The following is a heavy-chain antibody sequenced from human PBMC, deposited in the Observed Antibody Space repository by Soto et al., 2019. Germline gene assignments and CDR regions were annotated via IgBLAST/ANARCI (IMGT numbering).Heavy chain of an antibody. V-gene: IGHV6-1*01. J-gene: IGHJ5*02. D-gene: IGHD5-12*01. CDR2: TYFRSKWYN. Sequence: SQTLSLTFVISVDSASSNTASWNWIRQSPSRGLEWLGRTYFRSKWYNDYAVSVKSRIIINPDTSNNQFSLQLNSVTPEDTAVYFCAKGDNLGPKTGYAFDPGGQGIMVTVSS. CDR1: VDSASSNTAS. CDR3: AKGDNLGPKTGYAFDP.